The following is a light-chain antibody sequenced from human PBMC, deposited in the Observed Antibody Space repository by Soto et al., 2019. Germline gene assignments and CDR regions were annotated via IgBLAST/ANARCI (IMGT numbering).Light chain of an antibody. CDR3: AAWDDSLSVLYV. CDR1: SSNIGSNY. V-gene: IGLV1-47*01. CDR2: RNN. J-gene: IGLJ1*01. Sequence: QSVLTQPPSASGTPGRRVTISCSGSSSNIGSNYVYWYQQLPGAAPKLLIYRNNQRPSGVPDRFSGSKSGTSASLAISGLRSEDGADYYCAAWDDSLSVLYVFGTGTKVTVL.